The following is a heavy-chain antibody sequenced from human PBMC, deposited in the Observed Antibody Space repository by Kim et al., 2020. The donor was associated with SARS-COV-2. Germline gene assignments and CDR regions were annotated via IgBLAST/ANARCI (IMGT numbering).Heavy chain of an antibody. CDR3: VSEKTTVTTWYFDL. D-gene: IGHD4-17*01. V-gene: IGHV4-39*01. Sequence: NPSLKSRVTISVDTSKNQFSLKLSSVTAADTAVYYCVSEKTTVTTWYFDLWGRGTLVTVSS. J-gene: IGHJ2*01.